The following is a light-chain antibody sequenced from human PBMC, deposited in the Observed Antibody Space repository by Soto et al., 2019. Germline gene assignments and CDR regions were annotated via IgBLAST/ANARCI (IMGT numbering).Light chain of an antibody. Sequence: KVVNLSLAALSVKKGERATLPCRASQSVSSNLAWSQQKPGQAPRLLIYGASTRATGIPARFSGSGSGTEFTLTISNLQAEDSAVYHCHQYSNPFRTSGQRTNVDI. CDR3: HQYSNPFRT. J-gene: IGKJ1*01. V-gene: IGKV3D-15*01. CDR2: GAS. CDR1: QSVSSN.